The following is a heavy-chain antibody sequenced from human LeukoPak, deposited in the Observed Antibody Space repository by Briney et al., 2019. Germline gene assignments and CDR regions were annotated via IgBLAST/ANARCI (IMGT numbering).Heavy chain of an antibody. D-gene: IGHD1-26*01. CDR1: GGTFSSYA. CDR3: AKRGGSSYWHFDL. J-gene: IGHJ2*01. CDR2: IIPIFGTA. V-gene: IGHV1-69*13. Sequence: SVEVSCKASGGTFSSYAISWVRQAPGQGLEWMGGIIPIFGTANYAQKFQGRVTITADESTSTAYMELSSLRSEDTAVYYCAKRGGSSYWHFDLWGRGTLVTVSS.